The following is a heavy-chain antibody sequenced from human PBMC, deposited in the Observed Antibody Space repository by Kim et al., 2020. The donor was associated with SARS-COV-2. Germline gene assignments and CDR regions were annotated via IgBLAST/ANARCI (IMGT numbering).Heavy chain of an antibody. CDR1: GFTFSSYG. CDR2: ISYDGSNK. D-gene: IGHD3-9*01. V-gene: IGHV3-30*18. Sequence: GGSLRLSCAASGFTFSSYGMHWVRQAPGKGLEWVAVISYDGSNKYYADSVKGRFTISRDNSKNTLYLQMNSLRAEDTAVYYCAKCRTGLRYFDWLKTPMGSVWFDPWGQGTLVTVSS. J-gene: IGHJ5*02. CDR3: AKCRTGLRYFDWLKTPMGSVWFDP.